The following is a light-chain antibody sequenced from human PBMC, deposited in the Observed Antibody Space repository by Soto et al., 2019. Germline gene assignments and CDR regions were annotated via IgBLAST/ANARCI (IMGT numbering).Light chain of an antibody. V-gene: IGKV3-20*01. CDR3: QQYGSRTYT. CDR1: QSVSSSY. Sequence: ETVLTQSPGTLSLSPGERATLSCRASQSVSSSYLAWYQQKPGQAPRLLIYGASSRATGIPDRFSGSGSGTDFTLTISRLEPEDFAVYYCQQYGSRTYTFGQGTKLEIK. CDR2: GAS. J-gene: IGKJ2*01.